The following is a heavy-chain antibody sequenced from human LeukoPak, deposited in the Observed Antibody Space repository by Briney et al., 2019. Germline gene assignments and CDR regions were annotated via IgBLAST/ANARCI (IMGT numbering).Heavy chain of an antibody. D-gene: IGHD3-10*01. CDR1: GGSLSSYY. CDR2: IYYSGST. V-gene: IGHV4-59*01. Sequence: SETLSLTCTVSGGSLSSYYWTWIRQPPGKGLEWIGYIYYSGSTNYNPSLKSRVTISVDTSKNQFSLKLSSVTAADTAVYYCAREFGAMVRGVIIDGWFDPWGQGTLVTVSS. J-gene: IGHJ5*02. CDR3: AREFGAMVRGVIIDGWFDP.